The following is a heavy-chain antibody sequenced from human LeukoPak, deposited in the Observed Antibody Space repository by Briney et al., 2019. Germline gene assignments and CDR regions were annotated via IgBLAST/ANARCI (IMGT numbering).Heavy chain of an antibody. CDR2: INSDGSST. CDR3: ARGGFGIVVVSAIDY. Sequence: GGSLRLSCAASGFTFRNYWMHWVRQAPGKGLVWVSRINSDGSSTTYADSVKGRFTMSRDNAKNTLYLQMNSLRAEDTAVYYCARGGFGIVVVSAIDYWGQGTLVTVSS. J-gene: IGHJ4*02. CDR1: GFTFRNYW. V-gene: IGHV3-74*01. D-gene: IGHD2-21*01.